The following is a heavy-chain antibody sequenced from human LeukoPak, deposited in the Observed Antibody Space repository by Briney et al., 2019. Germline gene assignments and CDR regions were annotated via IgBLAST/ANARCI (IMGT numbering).Heavy chain of an antibody. Sequence: KSGGSLRLSCAASGFTFSSYSMNWVRQAPGKGLECVSSISSSSSSIYYADSVKGRFTISRDDAKNSLYLQMNGLRAEDTAVYYCARTATDTGEFDYWGQGTLVTVSS. CDR3: ARTATDTGEFDY. CDR1: GFTFSSYS. D-gene: IGHD6-13*01. CDR2: ISSSSSSI. J-gene: IGHJ4*02. V-gene: IGHV3-21*01.